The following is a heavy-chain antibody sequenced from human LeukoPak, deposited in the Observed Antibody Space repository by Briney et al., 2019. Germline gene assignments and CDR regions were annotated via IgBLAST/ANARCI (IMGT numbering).Heavy chain of an antibody. CDR2: FDPEDGET. D-gene: IGHD6-19*01. CDR1: GYTLTELS. Sequence: GASVKVSCKVSGYTLTELSMHWVRRAPGKGLEWMGGFDPEDGETIYAQKFQGRVTMTEDTSTDTAYMELSSLRSEDTAVYYCATTQPHSSGWHDWGQGTLVTVSS. J-gene: IGHJ4*02. V-gene: IGHV1-24*01. CDR3: ATTQPHSSGWHD.